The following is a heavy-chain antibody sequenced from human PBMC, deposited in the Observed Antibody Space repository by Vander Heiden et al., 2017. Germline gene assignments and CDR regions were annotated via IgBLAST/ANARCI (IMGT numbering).Heavy chain of an antibody. J-gene: IGHJ4*02. CDR2: MSSDGIGSA. CDR1: GDSVISNPYR. CDR3: ARDNWGSLDF. V-gene: IGHV4-61*01. Sequence: QVQLQESGPGLVKPSETLSHTCSVSGDSVISNPYRWSWVRQPPGKGLEWVGYMSSDGIGSANYSPSLKSRLTISVDTSKKQFSLRLTSVTAADTAVYYCARDNWGSLDFWGQGTLVTVSS. D-gene: IGHD7-27*01.